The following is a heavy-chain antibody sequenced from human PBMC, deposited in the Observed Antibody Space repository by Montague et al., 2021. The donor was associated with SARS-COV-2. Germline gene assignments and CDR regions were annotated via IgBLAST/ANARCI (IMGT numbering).Heavy chain of an antibody. CDR3: ARLGPLTLGRGITKADFSNYGMDV. Sequence: SETLSLTCAVSSGSFSGYYWSWIRQPPGKGLEWIGEINHSGSTTYNPFLESRVSISVDTSNKQFSLKLTSVTAADTAVYYCARLGPLTLGRGITKADFSNYGMDVWGQGTTVTVSS. CDR2: INHSGST. J-gene: IGHJ6*02. CDR1: SGSFSGYY. V-gene: IGHV4-34*01. D-gene: IGHD3-10*01.